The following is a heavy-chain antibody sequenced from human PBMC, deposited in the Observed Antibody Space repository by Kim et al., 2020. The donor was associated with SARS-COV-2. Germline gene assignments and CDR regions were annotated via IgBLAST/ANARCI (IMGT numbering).Heavy chain of an antibody. V-gene: IGHV4-39*01. J-gene: IGHJ4*02. CDR2: IYYSGST. Sequence: SETLSLTCTVSGGSISSSSYYWGWIRQPPGKGLEWIGSIYYSGSTYYNPSLKSRVTISVDTSKNQFSLKLSSVTAADTAVYYCASKLLWFGELDDYWGQGTLVTVSS. CDR1: GGSISSSSYY. CDR3: ASKLLWFGELDDY. D-gene: IGHD3-10*01.